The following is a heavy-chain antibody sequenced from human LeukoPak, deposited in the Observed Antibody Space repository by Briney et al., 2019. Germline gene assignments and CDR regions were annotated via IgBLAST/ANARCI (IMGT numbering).Heavy chain of an antibody. V-gene: IGHV4-34*01. D-gene: IGHD6-25*01. J-gene: IGHJ4*02. Sequence: SETLSLTCAVYGGSFSGYYGSWIRQPPGKGLEWIGEINHSGSTNYNPSLKSRVTISVDTSKNQFSLKLSSVTAADTAVYYCARGAATGYYFDFWGQATLVTVSS. CDR2: INHSGST. CDR3: ARGAATGYYFDF. CDR1: GGSFSGYY.